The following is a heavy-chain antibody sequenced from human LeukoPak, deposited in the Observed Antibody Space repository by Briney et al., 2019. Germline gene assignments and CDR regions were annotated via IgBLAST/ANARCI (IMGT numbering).Heavy chain of an antibody. J-gene: IGHJ4*02. CDR1: GFTLRSYW. CDR3: GTESYSADYYFDY. D-gene: IGHD1-26*01. Sequence: PGGSLRLSCVASGFTLRSYWMSWVRQAPGKGLEWVSAISGSGGSTYYADSVKGRFTISRDNSKNTLYLQMNSLRAEDTAVYYCGTESYSADYYFDYWGQGTLVTVSS. CDR2: ISGSGGST. V-gene: IGHV3-23*01.